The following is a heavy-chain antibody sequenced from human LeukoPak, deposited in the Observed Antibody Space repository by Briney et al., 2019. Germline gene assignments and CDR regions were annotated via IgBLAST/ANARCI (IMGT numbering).Heavy chain of an antibody. CDR1: GYSFTSYW. CDR3: ARHRPYYDILTGYYPFAFDI. V-gene: IGHV5-51*01. J-gene: IGHJ3*02. CDR2: IYPGDSDT. D-gene: IGHD3-9*01. Sequence: GESLKISCKGSGYSFTSYWIGWVRQMPGKGLEWMGIIYPGDSDTRYSPSFQGQVTISADKSISTAYLQWSSLKASDTAMYYCARHRPYYDILTGYYPFAFDIWGQGTMVTVSS.